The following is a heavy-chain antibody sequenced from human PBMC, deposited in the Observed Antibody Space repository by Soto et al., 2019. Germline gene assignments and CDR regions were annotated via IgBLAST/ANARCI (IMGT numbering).Heavy chain of an antibody. Sequence: QVQLVQSGAEVKKPGASVKVSCKASGYTFTSDDINWVRQATGQGLEWMGWMNPNSGNTGYAQKFQGRVTITRKPSIKNATMDVGSVRSKDRAVYSGARFVEDWTSRKPMDVWGKGPTVTAS. CDR1: GYTFTSDD. CDR3: ARFVEDWTSRKPMDV. D-gene: IGHD1-1*01. CDR2: MNPNSGNT. J-gene: IGHJ6*03. V-gene: IGHV1-8*01.